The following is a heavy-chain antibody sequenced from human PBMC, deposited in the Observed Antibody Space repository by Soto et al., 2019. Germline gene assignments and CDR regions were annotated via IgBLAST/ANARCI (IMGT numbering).Heavy chain of an antibody. Sequence: QVQLQESGPGLVKPSETLSLTCTVSGGSISSYYWSWIRQPPGKGLEWIGYIYYSGSTNYNPSLKSRVTISVDTSKNQFSLKLSSVTAADTAVYYCARDRGYPETYGKDVWGQGTTVTVSS. CDR3: ARDRGYPETYGKDV. CDR2: IYYSGST. J-gene: IGHJ6*02. V-gene: IGHV4-59*01. D-gene: IGHD3-10*01. CDR1: GGSISSYY.